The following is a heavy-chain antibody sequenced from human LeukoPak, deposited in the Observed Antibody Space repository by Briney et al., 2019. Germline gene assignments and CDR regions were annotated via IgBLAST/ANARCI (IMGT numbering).Heavy chain of an antibody. J-gene: IGHJ3*02. D-gene: IGHD2-2*01. V-gene: IGHV4-34*01. CDR3: ARVRRYQLIHAFDI. Sequence: SETLSLTCAVYGGSFSGYYWSWIRQPPGKGLEWIGEISHSGSTNYNPSLKSRVTISVDTSKNQFSLKLSSVTAADTAVYYCARVRRYQLIHAFDIWGQGTMVTVSS. CDR2: ISHSGST. CDR1: GGSFSGYY.